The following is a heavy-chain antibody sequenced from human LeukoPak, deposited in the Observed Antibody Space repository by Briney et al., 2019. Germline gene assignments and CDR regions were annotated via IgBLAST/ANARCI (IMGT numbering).Heavy chain of an antibody. CDR1: GFTFSSYA. J-gene: IGHJ4*02. D-gene: IGHD4-17*01. V-gene: IGHV3-30-3*01. Sequence: QPGGSLRLSCAASGFTFSSYAMHWVRQAPGKGLEWVAVISYDGSNKYYADSVKGRFTISRDNSKNTLYLQMNSLRAEDTAVYYCARRTVTEYYFDYWGQGTLVTVSS. CDR2: ISYDGSNK. CDR3: ARRTVTEYYFDY.